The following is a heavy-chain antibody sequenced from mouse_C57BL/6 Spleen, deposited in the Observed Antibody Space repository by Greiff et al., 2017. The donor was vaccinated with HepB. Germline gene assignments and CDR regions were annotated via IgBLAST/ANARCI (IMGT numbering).Heavy chain of an antibody. J-gene: IGHJ3*01. Sequence: QVQLQQSGAELVKPGASVKLSCKASGYTFTEYTIHWVKQRSGQGLEWIGWFYPGGGSIKYNENFKDKATLTADKSSSTVYMELSRLTSEDSAVYFGARHEEGYDGSSLPLAYWGQGTLVTVAA. CDR2: FYPGGGSI. CDR1: GYTFTEYT. V-gene: IGHV1-62-2*01. D-gene: IGHD1-1*01. CDR3: ARHEEGYDGSSLPLAY.